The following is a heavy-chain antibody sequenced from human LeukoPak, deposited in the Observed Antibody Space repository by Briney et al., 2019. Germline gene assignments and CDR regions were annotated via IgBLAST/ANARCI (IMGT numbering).Heavy chain of an antibody. Sequence: GGSLRLSCAASGFTFSSYAMHWVRQAPGKGLEWVAVISYDGSNKYYADSVKGRFTISRDNSKNTLYLQMNSLRAEDTAVYYCAKDQLIVVVPAAMESWGQGTLVTVSS. J-gene: IGHJ4*02. CDR3: AKDQLIVVVPAAMES. CDR1: GFTFSSYA. D-gene: IGHD2-2*01. CDR2: ISYDGSNK. V-gene: IGHV3-30*04.